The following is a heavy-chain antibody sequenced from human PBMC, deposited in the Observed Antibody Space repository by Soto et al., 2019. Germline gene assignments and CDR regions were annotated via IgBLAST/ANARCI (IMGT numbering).Heavy chain of an antibody. D-gene: IGHD6-19*01. J-gene: IGHJ6*02. V-gene: IGHV1-69*01. CDR3: SRDPHNTGWGCHAFYGIDV. Sequence: QMRLVQSGAEVKKPGSSVKVSCKASGDTFSNFAFSWVRRAPGQGLEWMGGIIPMFIEPDYAQKFRDRITIVADESTSTVYLEMRRLRSDDTGVYFWSRDPHNTGWGCHAFYGIDVWGQWTAVPITS. CDR2: IIPMFIEP. CDR1: GDTFSNFA.